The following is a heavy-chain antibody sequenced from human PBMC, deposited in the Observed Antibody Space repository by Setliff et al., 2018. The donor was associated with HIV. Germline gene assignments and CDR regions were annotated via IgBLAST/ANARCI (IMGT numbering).Heavy chain of an antibody. D-gene: IGHD3-10*01. CDR2: INFSGNT. V-gene: IGHV4-31*03. CDR1: AGSIRSGGYY. Sequence: SETLSLTCSVSAGSIRSGGYYWSWIRQPPGKGLEWIGYINFSGNTYYNPSLKSRITISIDTSKNQFSLNLNSVTAADTAVYYCARVPRITTLRNAFDIWGQGTMVTVSS. J-gene: IGHJ3*02. CDR3: ARVPRITTLRNAFDI.